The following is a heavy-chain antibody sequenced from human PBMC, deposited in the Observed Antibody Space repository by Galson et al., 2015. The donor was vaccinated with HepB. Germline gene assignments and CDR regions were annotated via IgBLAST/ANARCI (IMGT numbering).Heavy chain of an antibody. CDR2: SRNRARGYST. CDR1: GFSFNDHY. CDR3: ARSEVTTVVTDFDS. V-gene: IGHV3-72*01. J-gene: IGHJ4*02. D-gene: IGHD4-23*01. Sequence: LRLSCAVSGFSFNDHYVDWVRQAPGKGLEWVGRSRNRARGYSTAYAVSVRGRFTVSRDDSKNLVFLQMNRLRSEDTAVYYCARSEVTTVVTDFDSWGQGTLVTVSP.